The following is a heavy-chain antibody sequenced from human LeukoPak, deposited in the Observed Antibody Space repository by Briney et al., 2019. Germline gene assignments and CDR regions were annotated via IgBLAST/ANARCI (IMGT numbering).Heavy chain of an antibody. CDR1: GFTFSSYG. D-gene: IGHD3-3*01. CDR2: ISGDAGRT. J-gene: IGHJ4*02. Sequence: GGSLRLSCAASGFTFSSYGMNWVRQAPGKGLEWVSGISGDAGRTYYADSVKGRFTIYRDNSKNTLYLQMNSLRAEDAAVYYCAREPYDFWSGHDYWGQGTLVTVSS. CDR3: AREPYDFWSGHDY. V-gene: IGHV3-23*01.